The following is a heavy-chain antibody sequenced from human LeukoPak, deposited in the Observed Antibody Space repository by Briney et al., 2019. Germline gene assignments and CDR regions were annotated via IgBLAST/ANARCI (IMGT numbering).Heavy chain of an antibody. CDR1: GYTFTSYD. J-gene: IGHJ5*02. CDR3: ARVPDEGGYVGDDWFDP. V-gene: IGHV1-8*01. D-gene: IGHD5-12*01. Sequence: ASVKVSCKASGYTFTSYDINWVRQATGQGLEWMGWMNPNSGNTGYAQKFQGRVTMTRNTSISTAYMELSSLRSEDTAVYYCARVPDEGGYVGDDWFDPWGQGTLVTVSS. CDR2: MNPNSGNT.